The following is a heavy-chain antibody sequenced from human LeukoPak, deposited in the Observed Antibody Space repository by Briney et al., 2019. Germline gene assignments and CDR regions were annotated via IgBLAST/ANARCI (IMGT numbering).Heavy chain of an antibody. Sequence: PGGSLRLSCVGSGFTFNNYWMTWVRQAPGQGLEWVANVNRDESRKNHADSVKGRFTVSRDNARNSLYLQMNSLRPEDTAVYFCARDGVVRNRKFYFDYWGQGTLVTVFS. V-gene: IGHV3-7*03. J-gene: IGHJ4*02. CDR2: VNRDESRK. D-gene: IGHD3-3*01. CDR3: ARDGVVRNRKFYFDY. CDR1: GFTFNNYW.